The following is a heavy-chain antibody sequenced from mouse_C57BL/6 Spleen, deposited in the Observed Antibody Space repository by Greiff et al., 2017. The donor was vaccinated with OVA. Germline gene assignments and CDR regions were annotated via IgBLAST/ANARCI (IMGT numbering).Heavy chain of an antibody. CDR3: ARGNTTVVEGYFDV. V-gene: IGHV1-4*01. CDR1: GYTFTSYT. Sequence: QVQLQQSGAELARPGASVKMSCKASGYTFTSYTMHWVKQRPGQGLEWIGYINPSSGYTKYNQKFKDKATLTADKSSSTAYMQLSSLTSEDSAVYYCARGNTTVVEGYFDVWGTGTTVTVSS. D-gene: IGHD1-1*01. CDR2: INPSSGYT. J-gene: IGHJ1*03.